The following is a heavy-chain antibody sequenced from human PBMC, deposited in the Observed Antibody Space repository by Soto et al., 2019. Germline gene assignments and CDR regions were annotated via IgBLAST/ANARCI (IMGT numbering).Heavy chain of an antibody. D-gene: IGHD6-19*01. CDR1: GFTFSNAW. CDR3: TSADVQAGFGCYDY. J-gene: IGHJ4*02. CDR2: IKSKTDGGTT. Sequence: PGGSLRLSCAASGFTFSNAWMSWVRQAPGKGLEWVGRIKSKTDGGTTDYAAPVKGRFTISRDDSKNTLYLQMNSLKTEDTAVYYCTSADVQAGFGCYDYWGPGTMVTVSS. V-gene: IGHV3-15*01.